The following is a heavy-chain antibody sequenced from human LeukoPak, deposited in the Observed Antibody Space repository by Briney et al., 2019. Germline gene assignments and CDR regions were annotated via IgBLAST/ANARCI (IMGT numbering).Heavy chain of an antibody. V-gene: IGHV1-69*05. Sequence: ASVKVSCKASGGTFSSYAISWVRQAPGQGLEWMGRIIPIFGTANYAQKFQGRVTITTDESTSTAYMELSSLRSEDTAVYYCARAGVYCGGDCYTDYWSQGTLVTVSS. CDR2: IIPIFGTA. J-gene: IGHJ4*02. CDR3: ARAGVYCGGDCYTDY. D-gene: IGHD2-21*02. CDR1: GGTFSSYA.